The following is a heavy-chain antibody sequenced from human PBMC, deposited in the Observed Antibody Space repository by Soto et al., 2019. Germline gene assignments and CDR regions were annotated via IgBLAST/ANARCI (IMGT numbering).Heavy chain of an antibody. J-gene: IGHJ5*02. V-gene: IGHV4-34*01. CDR1: GGSFSGYY. CDR3: ARAQLASRLEGSDWFDT. CDR2: INHSGST. D-gene: IGHD3-16*01. Sequence: SETLSLTCAVYGGSFSGYYWSWIRQPPGKGLEWIGEINHSGSTNYNPSLKSRVTISVDTPKNQFSLKLSSVTAADTAVYYCARAQLASRLEGSDWFDTWGQGTLVTVSS.